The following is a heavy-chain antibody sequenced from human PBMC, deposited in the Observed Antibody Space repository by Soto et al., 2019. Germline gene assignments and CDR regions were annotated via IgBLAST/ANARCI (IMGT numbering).Heavy chain of an antibody. Sequence: EVQLVESGGGLVKPGGSLRLSCAASGFSFGTYSLSWVRQAPGKGLEWVSSIGTSSTYIYYADSVKGRFTISRDNAKNSLTLLMNYLRAEDTAVYYCARGPPLSCSGCSCYSLWYFDLWGRGTLVTVSS. V-gene: IGHV3-21*01. D-gene: IGHD2-15*01. J-gene: IGHJ2*01. CDR3: ARGPPLSCSGCSCYSLWYFDL. CDR2: IGTSSTYI. CDR1: GFSFGTYS.